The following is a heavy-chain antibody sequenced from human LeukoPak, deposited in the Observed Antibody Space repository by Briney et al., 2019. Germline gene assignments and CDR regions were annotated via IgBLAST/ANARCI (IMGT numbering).Heavy chain of an antibody. CDR3: ARDRYYGSGSPPAYYFDY. Sequence: ASVKVSCKASGYTFTGYYTHWVRQAPGQGLEWMGWINPNSGGTNYAQKFQGRVTMTRDTSISTAYMELSRLRSDDTAVYYCARDRYYGSGSPPAYYFDYWGQGTLVTVSS. D-gene: IGHD3-10*01. J-gene: IGHJ4*02. V-gene: IGHV1-2*02. CDR2: INPNSGGT. CDR1: GYTFTGYY.